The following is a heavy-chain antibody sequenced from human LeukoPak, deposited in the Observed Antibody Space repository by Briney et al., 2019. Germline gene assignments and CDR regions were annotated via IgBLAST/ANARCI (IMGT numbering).Heavy chain of an antibody. CDR3: ARVDHYDFWVFP. CDR1: GYSISSGYY. J-gene: IGHJ5*02. CDR2: IYHSGST. D-gene: IGHD3-3*01. Sequence: SETLSLTCTVSGYSISSGYYWGWIRQPPGKGLEWIGSIYHSGSTYYNPSLKSRVTISVDTSKNQFSLKLTSVTAADTAVYYCARVDHYDFWVFPWGQGTLVTVSS. V-gene: IGHV4-38-2*02.